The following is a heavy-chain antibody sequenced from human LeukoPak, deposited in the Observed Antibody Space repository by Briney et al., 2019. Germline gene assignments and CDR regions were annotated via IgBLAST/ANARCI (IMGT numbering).Heavy chain of an antibody. J-gene: IGHJ6*02. D-gene: IGHD4-17*01. Sequence: SGGSLRLSCAASGFTFSSYAMSWVRQAPGKGLEWVSSISSSSSYIYYADSVKGRFTISRDNAKNSLYLQMNSLRAEDTAVYYCARDDYGVYFYYYGMDVWGQGTTVTVSS. V-gene: IGHV3-21*01. CDR3: ARDDYGVYFYYYGMDV. CDR1: GFTFSSYA. CDR2: ISSSSSYI.